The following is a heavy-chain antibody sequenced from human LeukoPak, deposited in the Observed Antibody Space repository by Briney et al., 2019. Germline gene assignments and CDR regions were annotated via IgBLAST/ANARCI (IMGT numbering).Heavy chain of an antibody. CDR3: ARDSFARIAVAGTNFPARGMDV. V-gene: IGHV3-21*01. D-gene: IGHD6-19*01. Sequence: GGSLRLSRAASGFTFSSYSMNWVRQAPGKGLEWVSSISSSSSYIYYADSVKGRFTISRDNAKNSLYLQMNSLRAEDTAVYYCARDSFARIAVAGTNFPARGMDVWGQGTTVTVSS. CDR2: ISSSSSYI. CDR1: GFTFSSYS. J-gene: IGHJ6*02.